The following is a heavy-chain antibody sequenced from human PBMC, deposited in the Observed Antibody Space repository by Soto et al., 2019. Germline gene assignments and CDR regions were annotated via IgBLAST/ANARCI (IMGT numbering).Heavy chain of an antibody. CDR2: IIGNGGDYT. V-gene: IGHV3-23*01. D-gene: IGHD2-2*01. J-gene: IGHJ4*02. CDR3: IPRCRYCSTTTPS. Sequence: EVQLLESGGGLVQPGGSLRLSCAASGFTFSTYAMSWVRQAPRKGLEWVSAIIGNGGDYTYYADSVKGRFTISRDKSQKPMFLQMNSLRAEDTAVHYCIPRCRYCSTTTPSWGQGPLVTVSS. CDR1: GFTFSTYA.